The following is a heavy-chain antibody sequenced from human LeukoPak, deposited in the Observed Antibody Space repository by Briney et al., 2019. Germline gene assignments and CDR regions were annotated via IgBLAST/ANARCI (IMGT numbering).Heavy chain of an antibody. J-gene: IGHJ4*02. Sequence: GGSLRLSCAASGFTFSSYWMHWVHQAPGKGLEWVSGINWNGGSTGYADSVEGRFTIFRDNAKNSQYLQMNSLRVEDTALYYCARAQTYGDSRLLLDYWGQGTLVTVSS. CDR1: GFTFSSYW. D-gene: IGHD4-17*01. CDR2: INWNGGST. CDR3: ARAQTYGDSRLLLDY. V-gene: IGHV3-20*04.